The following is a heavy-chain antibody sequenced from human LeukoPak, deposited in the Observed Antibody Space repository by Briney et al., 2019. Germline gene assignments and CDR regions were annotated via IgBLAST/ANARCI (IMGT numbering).Heavy chain of an antibody. D-gene: IGHD5-24*01. V-gene: IGHV4-31*03. CDR1: GGSISSGGYY. CDR3: ASGRRDGYNYGFDP. J-gene: IGHJ5*02. CDR2: IYYSGST. Sequence: SETLSLTCTVSGGSISSGGYYWSWIRQHPGKDLEWIGYIYYSGSTYYNPSLKSRVTRSVDTSKNQFSLKLSSVTAADTAVYYCASGRRDGYNYGFDPWGQGTLVTVSS.